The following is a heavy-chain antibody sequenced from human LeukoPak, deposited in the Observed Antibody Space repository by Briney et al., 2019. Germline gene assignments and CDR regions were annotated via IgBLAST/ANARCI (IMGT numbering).Heavy chain of an antibody. V-gene: IGHV1-69-2*01. CDR1: GYTFTDYY. D-gene: IGHD2-15*01. CDR2: VDPEDGET. J-gene: IGHJ3*02. CDR3: ATVRGIVVGGAFDI. Sequence: ASVKVSCKVSGYTFTDYYMHWVQQAPGKGLEWTGLVDPEDGETIYAEKFQGRVTITADTSTDTAYMELSSLRSEDTAVYYCATVRGIVVGGAFDIWGQGTMVTVSS.